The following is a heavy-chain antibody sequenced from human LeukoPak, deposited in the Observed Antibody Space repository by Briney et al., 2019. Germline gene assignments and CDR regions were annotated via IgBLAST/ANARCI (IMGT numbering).Heavy chain of an antibody. CDR3: VRVHWGVFDY. J-gene: IGHJ4*02. V-gene: IGHV3-48*04. CDR1: GFTFSSYS. CDR2: ITGSSGTI. D-gene: IGHD3-16*01. Sequence: GRSLRLSCAASGFTFSSYSMDWVRQAPGKGLEWIAYITGSSGTIYYADSVKGRFTISRDNAKNSLYLQMNSLRADDTAVYYCVRVHWGVFDYWGQGTLVTVSS.